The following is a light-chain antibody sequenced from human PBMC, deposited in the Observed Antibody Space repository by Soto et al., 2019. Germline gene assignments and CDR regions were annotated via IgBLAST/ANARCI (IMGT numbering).Light chain of an antibody. Sequence: GDRVTVTFRASQTINSWLAWYQQKPGKAPELLIYDASNLESGVPSRFSGSGSGTEFTLTISSLQPDDFATYYCQHYNSYSEAFGQGTKVDIK. CDR1: QTINSW. J-gene: IGKJ1*01. CDR2: DAS. V-gene: IGKV1-5*01. CDR3: QHYNSYSEA.